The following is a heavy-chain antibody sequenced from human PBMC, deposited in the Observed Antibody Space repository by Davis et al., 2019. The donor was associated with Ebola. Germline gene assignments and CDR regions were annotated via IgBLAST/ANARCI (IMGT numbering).Heavy chain of an antibody. CDR2: IHQHGGEK. CDR3: ARSWEGFT. V-gene: IGHV3-7*01. Sequence: PGGSLRLSCAASGFTFSSYEMNWVRQAPGKGLEWVASIHQHGGEKYYVDSVKGRFTISRDIAGNSLYLQMNSLRAEDTAVYYCARSWEGFTWGQGTLVTVSS. J-gene: IGHJ5*02. D-gene: IGHD1-26*01. CDR1: GFTFSSYE.